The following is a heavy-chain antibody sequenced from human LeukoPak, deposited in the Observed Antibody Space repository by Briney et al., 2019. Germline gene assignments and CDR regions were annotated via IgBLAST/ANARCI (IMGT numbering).Heavy chain of an antibody. CDR3: ARLATGTIVGAYFFDY. Sequence: PSQTLSLTCTVSGGSISSGSYYWSWTRQPAGKGLEWIGRIYTSGSTNYNPSLKSRVTISVDTSKNQFSLKLSSVTAADTAVYYCARLATGTIVGAYFFDYWGQGTLVTVSS. CDR2: IYTSGST. CDR1: GGSISSGSYY. D-gene: IGHD1-26*01. J-gene: IGHJ4*02. V-gene: IGHV4-61*02.